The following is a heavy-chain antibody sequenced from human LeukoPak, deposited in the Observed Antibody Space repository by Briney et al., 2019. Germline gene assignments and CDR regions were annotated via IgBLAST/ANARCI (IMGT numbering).Heavy chain of an antibody. D-gene: IGHD5-24*01. J-gene: IGHJ3*02. CDR1: GYTFTSYG. CDR2: ISAYNGNT. CDR3: ARDKEMATIHDAFDI. Sequence: GASVKVSCKASGYTFTSYGISWVRQAPGQGLEWMGWISAYNGNTNYAQKLQGRVTMTTDTSTSTAYMELRSLRSDDTAVYYCARDKEMATIHDAFDIWGQGTMVTVSS. V-gene: IGHV1-18*01.